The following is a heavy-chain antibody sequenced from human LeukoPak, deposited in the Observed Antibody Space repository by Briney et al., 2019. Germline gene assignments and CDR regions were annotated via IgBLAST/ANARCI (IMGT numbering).Heavy chain of an antibody. CDR3: AREGRVSGYDFDC. Sequence: GGSLRLSCAASGFTFSDYWMHWVRQAPGKGLVWVSRINSDGSSITYADSVRGRFTISRDNAKNTLYLQMNSLRVEDTAVYYCAREGRVSGYDFDCWGQGTLVTVSS. D-gene: IGHD5-12*01. CDR1: GFTFSDYW. V-gene: IGHV3-74*03. CDR2: INSDGSSI. J-gene: IGHJ4*02.